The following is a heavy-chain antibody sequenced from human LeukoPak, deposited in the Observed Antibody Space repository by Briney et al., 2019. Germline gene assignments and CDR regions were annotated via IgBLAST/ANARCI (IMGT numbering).Heavy chain of an antibody. CDR1: GFTFSSYS. Sequence: GGSLRLSCAASGFTFSSYSMNWVRQAPGKGLEWVSYISSSSSTIYYADSVKGRFTISRDNAKNSLYLQMNSLRAEDTAVYYCARSYYYDGSGYPNFDYWGQGTLVTVSS. CDR2: ISSSSSTI. J-gene: IGHJ4*02. V-gene: IGHV3-48*04. D-gene: IGHD3-22*01. CDR3: ARSYYYDGSGYPNFDY.